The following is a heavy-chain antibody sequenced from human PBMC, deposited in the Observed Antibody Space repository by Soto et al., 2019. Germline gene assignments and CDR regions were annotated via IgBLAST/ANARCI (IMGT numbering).Heavy chain of an antibody. CDR1: GDSISTNNW. V-gene: IGHV4-4*02. D-gene: IGHD2-15*01. Sequence: SETLSLTCAVSGDSISTNNWWSWVRQPPGKGLEWIGEVYHNGNTNYNPSLESRVTMSVDTSKNQFSLKMTSVTAADTAMYYCARDAAVPGETDRFDYWGQGTLVTVSS. J-gene: IGHJ4*02. CDR2: VYHNGNT. CDR3: ARDAAVPGETDRFDY.